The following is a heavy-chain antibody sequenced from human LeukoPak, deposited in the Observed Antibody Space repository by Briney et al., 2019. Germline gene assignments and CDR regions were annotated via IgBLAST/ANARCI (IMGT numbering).Heavy chain of an antibody. CDR1: GYTFTSYG. D-gene: IGHD3-10*01. CDR3: ARRHYGSGSYYLDY. J-gene: IGHJ4*02. Sequence: VASVKVSCKASGYTFTSYGISWVRQAPGQGLEWMGWINPNSGGTNYAQKFQGRVTMTRDTSISTAYMELSRLRSDDTAVYYCARRHYGSGSYYLDYWGQGTLVTVSS. CDR2: INPNSGGT. V-gene: IGHV1-2*02.